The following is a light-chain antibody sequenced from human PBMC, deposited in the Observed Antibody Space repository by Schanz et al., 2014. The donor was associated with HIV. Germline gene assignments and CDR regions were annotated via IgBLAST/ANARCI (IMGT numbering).Light chain of an antibody. J-gene: IGLJ2*01. V-gene: IGLV1-40*01. CDR3: QSFDSSLSAVV. CDR1: SSNIGAGYD. Sequence: QSVLTQPPSMSGAPGQRVTISCTGSSSNIGAGYDVHWYQHLPGTAPKLLISGNNNRPSGVPDRFSGSKSGTSASLAITGLQAEDEADYYCQSFDSSLSAVVFGGGTKVTVL. CDR2: GNN.